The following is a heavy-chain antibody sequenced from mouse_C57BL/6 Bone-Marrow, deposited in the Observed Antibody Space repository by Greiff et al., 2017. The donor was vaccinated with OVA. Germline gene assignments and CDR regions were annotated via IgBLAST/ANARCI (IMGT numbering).Heavy chain of an antibody. V-gene: IGHV1-42*01. D-gene: IGHD6-1*01. CDR3: ARWAASPY. J-gene: IGHJ3*01. Sequence: VQLKESGPELVKPGASVKISCKASGYSFTGYYMNWVKQSPEKSLEWIGEINPSTGGTTYNQKFKAKATLTVDKSSSTAYMQLKSLTSEDAAVYYCARWAASPYWGQGTLVTVSA. CDR2: INPSTGGT. CDR1: GYSFTGYY.